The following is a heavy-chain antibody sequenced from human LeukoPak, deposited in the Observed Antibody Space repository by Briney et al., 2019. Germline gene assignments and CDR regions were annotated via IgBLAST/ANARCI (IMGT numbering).Heavy chain of an antibody. Sequence: PSGTLSLTCAVSGGSISSSNWWSWVRQPPGKGLEWIGETYHSGSTNYNPSLKSRVTISVDKSKNQFSLKLSSVTAAATAVYYCAGIVVAITSTHNYYYGMDVWGQGTTVTVSS. CDR2: TYHSGST. D-gene: IGHD3-22*01. V-gene: IGHV4-4*02. CDR1: GGSISSSNW. CDR3: AGIVVAITSTHNYYYGMDV. J-gene: IGHJ6*02.